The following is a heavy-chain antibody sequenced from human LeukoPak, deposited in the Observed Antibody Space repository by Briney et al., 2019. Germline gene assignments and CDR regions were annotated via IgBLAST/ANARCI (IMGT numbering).Heavy chain of an antibody. V-gene: IGHV4-61*01. CDR3: ARSLAGNLFRWLDP. D-gene: IGHD1-1*01. CDR2: IYHSGST. Sequence: SETLSLTCTVSGGSVSSGSYYWSWVRQPPGKGLEWIGDIYHSGSTKYSASLKSRVIISVDTSKNQFSLKLSSVTAADTAVYYCARSLAGNLFRWLDPWGQGTLVTVSS. CDR1: GGSVSSGSYY. J-gene: IGHJ5*02.